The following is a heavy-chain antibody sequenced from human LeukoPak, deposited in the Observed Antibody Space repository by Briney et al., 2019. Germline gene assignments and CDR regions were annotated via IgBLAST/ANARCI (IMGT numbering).Heavy chain of an antibody. CDR3: ARDLVRAPKQNYYYYYMDV. CDR2: IIPIFGTA. J-gene: IGHJ6*03. V-gene: IGHV1-69*05. Sequence: ASVTVSCKASRGTFSSYAICWVRQAPGQGLEWMGRIIPIFGTANYVQKFQGRVTITTDESTSTAYMERSSLRSEDTAVYYCARDLVRAPKQNYYYYYMDVWGKGTTVTVSS. CDR1: RGTFSSYA. D-gene: IGHD6-6*01.